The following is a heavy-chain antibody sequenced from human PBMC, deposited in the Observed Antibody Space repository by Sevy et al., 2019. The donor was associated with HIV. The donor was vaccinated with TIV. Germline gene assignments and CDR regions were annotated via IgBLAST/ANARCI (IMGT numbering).Heavy chain of an antibody. CDR1: GFTFRNYW. CDR2: ISGSGISI. D-gene: IGHD6-19*01. CDR3: AKELPGYQYDSSGNLDT. V-gene: IGHV3-23*01. Sequence: GGSLRLSCVVSGFTFRNYWMSWVRQAPGKGLEWVSGISGSGISIYYAGSVKGRFTISRDNSKNTLILQMNSLRAEDTAIYYCAKELPGYQYDSSGNLDTWGQGRLVTVSS. J-gene: IGHJ5*02.